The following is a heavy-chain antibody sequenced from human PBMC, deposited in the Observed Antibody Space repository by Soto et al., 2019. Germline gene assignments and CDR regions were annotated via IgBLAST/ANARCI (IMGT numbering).Heavy chain of an antibody. CDR1: GYSFSNYY. V-gene: IGHV1-46*01. CDR3: ARARQYPYYYHSMDV. CDR2: INPNVGTT. Sequence: ASVKVSCKASGYSFSNYYLHWVRQAPGQGLEWVGVINPNVGTTTYAQRFQGRVNVARDTSTRTVYMELRSLTSEDTAVYYCARARQYPYYYHSMDVWGRGTTVAVSS. J-gene: IGHJ6*03. D-gene: IGHD4-4*01.